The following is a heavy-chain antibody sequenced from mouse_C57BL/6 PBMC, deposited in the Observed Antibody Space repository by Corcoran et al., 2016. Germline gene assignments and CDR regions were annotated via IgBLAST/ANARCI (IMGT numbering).Heavy chain of an antibody. CDR2: INTYSGVP. CDR3: AREDTTVVAPYYFDY. Sequence: QIQLVQSGPELKKPGETVKISCKASGDTFTTYGMSWVKQAPGKGLKRMGWINTYSGVPTYADDFKGRFAFSLETSASTAYLQINNLKNEDTATYFCAREDTTVVAPYYFDYWGQGTTLTVSS. D-gene: IGHD1-1*01. J-gene: IGHJ2*01. CDR1: GDTFTTYG. V-gene: IGHV9-3*01.